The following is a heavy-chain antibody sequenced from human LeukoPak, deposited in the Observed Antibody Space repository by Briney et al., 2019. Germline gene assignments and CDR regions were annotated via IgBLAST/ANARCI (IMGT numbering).Heavy chain of an antibody. CDR3: ARGSYDSSGYYSAFDI. CDR2: INWNGGST. V-gene: IGHV3-20*01. D-gene: IGHD3-22*01. Sequence: GGSLRLSCAASGFTFDDYGMSWVRQAPGKGLEWVSGINWNGGSTGYADSVKGRFTISRDNARNSLYLQMNSLRAEGTALYHCARGSYDSSGYYSAFDIWGQGTMVTVSS. J-gene: IGHJ3*02. CDR1: GFTFDDYG.